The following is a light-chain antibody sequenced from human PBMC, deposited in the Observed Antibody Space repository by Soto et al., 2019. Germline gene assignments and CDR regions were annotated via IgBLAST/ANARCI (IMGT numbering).Light chain of an antibody. CDR2: EVS. CDR1: SSDIGTYNY. J-gene: IGLJ3*02. Sequence: QSVLTQPASVSGSPGQSITISCTGSSSDIGTYNYVSWYQQHPGKAPKFMIYEVSNRPSGVSNRFSGSKSGNTASLTIPGLQAEDEADYYCSSYTSSSTGVFGGGTKLTVL. V-gene: IGLV2-14*01. CDR3: SSYTSSSTGV.